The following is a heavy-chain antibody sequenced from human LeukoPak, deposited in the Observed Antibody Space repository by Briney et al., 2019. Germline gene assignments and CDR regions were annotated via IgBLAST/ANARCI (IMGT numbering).Heavy chain of an antibody. CDR3: AKDKEQLWLLSGFDY. V-gene: IGHV3-23*01. Sequence: PGGSLRLSCAASGFTFSSYAMSWVRQAPGKGLEWVSAISGSGGSTYYADSVKGRFTISRDNSKNTLYQQMNSLRAEDTAVYYCAKDKEQLWLLSGFDYWGQGTLVTVSS. D-gene: IGHD5-18*01. CDR2: ISGSGGST. J-gene: IGHJ4*02. CDR1: GFTFSSYA.